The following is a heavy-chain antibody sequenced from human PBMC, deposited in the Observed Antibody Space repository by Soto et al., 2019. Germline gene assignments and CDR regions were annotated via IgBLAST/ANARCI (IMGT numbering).Heavy chain of an antibody. J-gene: IGHJ4*02. Sequence: GGSLRLSCTASGFTLQNYAMAWVRQAPGKGLEWVAAIGGTDGKTYYADSVKGRFTISRDNSENTLYLQMSRLRAEDTAVYFCAKGMFSSSPAAAGSFDYWGQGALVTVSS. CDR3: AKGMFSSSPAAAGSFDY. CDR1: GFTLQNYA. V-gene: IGHV3-23*01. CDR2: IGGTDGKT. D-gene: IGHD3-10*01.